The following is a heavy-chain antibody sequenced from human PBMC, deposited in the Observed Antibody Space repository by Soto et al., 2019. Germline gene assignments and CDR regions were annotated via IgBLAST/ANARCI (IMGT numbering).Heavy chain of an antibody. V-gene: IGHV1-69*01. CDR1: GGTFSSYA. D-gene: IGHD6-13*01. CDR3: ARGGRKGSSWPYYYYGMDV. Sequence: QVQLVQSGAEVKKPGSSVKVSCKASGGTFSSYAISWVRQAPGQGLEWMGGIIPIFGTANYAQKFQGRVTIPADESTSTAYMELSSLRSEDTAVYYCARGGRKGSSWPYYYYGMDVWGQGTTVTVSS. J-gene: IGHJ6*02. CDR2: IIPIFGTA.